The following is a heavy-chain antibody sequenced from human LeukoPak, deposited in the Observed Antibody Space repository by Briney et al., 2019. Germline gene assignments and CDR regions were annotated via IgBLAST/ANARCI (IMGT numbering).Heavy chain of an antibody. J-gene: IGHJ4*02. V-gene: IGHV3-30*02. CDR2: IRYDGTNE. CDR3: AKDRIILPAATSFDH. Sequence: GGSLRLSCAASGFTFSSYGMHWVRQAPGKGLEWVAFIRYDGTNERYADSVKGRFTISRDDSKNTLYLQMNSLGAEDTAVYYCAKDRIILPAATSFDHWGQGTLVTVSS. CDR1: GFTFSSYG. D-gene: IGHD2-2*01.